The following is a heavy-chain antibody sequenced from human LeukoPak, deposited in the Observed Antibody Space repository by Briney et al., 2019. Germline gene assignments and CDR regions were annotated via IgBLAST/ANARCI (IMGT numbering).Heavy chain of an antibody. CDR3: TRRDDYDRRVY. V-gene: IGHV3-23*01. D-gene: IGHD3-22*01. Sequence: PGGSLRLSCAGSGFTFRNYAMSWVRQAPGKGLEWVSAISENGLLTIYADSVRGRFTISRDNSRDTLYLQMNSVRPEDTVVYYCTRRDDYDRRVYWGQGTLVSVSS. CDR2: ISENGLLT. CDR1: GFTFRNYA. J-gene: IGHJ4*02.